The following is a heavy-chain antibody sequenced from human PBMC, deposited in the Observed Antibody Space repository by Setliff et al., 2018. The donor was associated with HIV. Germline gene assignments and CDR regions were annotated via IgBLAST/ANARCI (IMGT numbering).Heavy chain of an antibody. J-gene: IGHJ4*02. CDR1: GYSISSGYY. D-gene: IGHD1-26*01. V-gene: IGHV4-38-2*01. CDR3: GRHTGGEGSWFPGGY. CDR2: MYHSGST. Sequence: PSETLSLTCAVSGYSISSGYYWGWIRQPPGKGLGWIGSMYHSGSTYYNPSLKSRVTISVDTSKKKFSLNLSSVTAADTAVYYCGRHTGGEGSWFPGGYWGQGTLVTVSS.